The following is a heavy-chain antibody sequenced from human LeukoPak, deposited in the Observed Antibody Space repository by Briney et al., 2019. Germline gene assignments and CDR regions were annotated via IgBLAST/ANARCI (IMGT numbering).Heavy chain of an antibody. D-gene: IGHD5-12*01. J-gene: IGHJ4*02. CDR1: GYTFTSYY. CDR2: INPSGGST. CDR3: ARDTGYSGYALTY. V-gene: IGHV1-46*01. Sequence: ASVKVSCKASGYTFTSYYMYWVRQAPGQGLEWMGIINPSGGSTSHAQKFQGRVTMTRDTSTSTVYIELSSLRSEDTAVYFCARDTGYSGYALTYWGQGTLVTVSS.